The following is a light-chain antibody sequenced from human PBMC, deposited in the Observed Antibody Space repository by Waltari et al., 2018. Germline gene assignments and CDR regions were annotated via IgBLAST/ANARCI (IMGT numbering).Light chain of an antibody. J-gene: IGLJ3*02. CDR3: GAWDTSLSTVM. CDR2: DNN. Sequence: QSVLTQPPSVSAAPGQRVTIPCSGSSSNTETHYVSWYQQVPGTAPHLLIYDNNKRPSGIPDRFSGSKSGTSATLDITGLQTGDEADYYCGAWDTSLSTVMFGGGTKLTVL. CDR1: SSNTETHY. V-gene: IGLV1-51*01.